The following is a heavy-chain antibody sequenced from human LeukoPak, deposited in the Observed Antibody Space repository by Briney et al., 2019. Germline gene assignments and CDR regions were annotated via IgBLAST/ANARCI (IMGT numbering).Heavy chain of an antibody. V-gene: IGHV3-53*01. D-gene: IGHD2-2*01. Sequence: GGSLRLSCAASGLTVSGKHMSWVRQTPGKGLEWVSSVYTGGSTYYADSVKGRFTISRDNTRNTLHLQMNSLRADDTAVYYCAARDCSITACSAGVFDYWGQGTLVTVSS. CDR1: GLTVSGKH. J-gene: IGHJ4*02. CDR3: AARDCSITACSAGVFDY. CDR2: VYTGGST.